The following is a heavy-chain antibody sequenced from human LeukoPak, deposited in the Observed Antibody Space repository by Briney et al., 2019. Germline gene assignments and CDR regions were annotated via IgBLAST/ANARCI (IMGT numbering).Heavy chain of an antibody. CDR3: AKVVSGFHFNC. CDR2: ITGSGATT. CDR1: GFTFSTFG. Sequence: GGSLRLSCAASGFTFSTFGMSWVRRAPGKGPEWVSGITGSGATTYYADSVKGRFTISRDNSQNTLYLQMNTLRAEDTAVYYCAKVVSGFHFNCLGQGTLVTVSS. D-gene: IGHD1-26*01. J-gene: IGHJ4*02. V-gene: IGHV3-23*01.